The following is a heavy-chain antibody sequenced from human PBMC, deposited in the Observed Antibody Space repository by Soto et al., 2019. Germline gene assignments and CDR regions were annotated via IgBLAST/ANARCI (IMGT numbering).Heavy chain of an antibody. CDR1: WSPLSNHT. CDR2: IIPILGIA. V-gene: IGHV1-69*02. Sequence: KGSLQASWSPLSNHTITWVRQAPGQGLEWMGRIIPILGIANYAQKFQGRVTITADKSTSTAYMELSSLRSEDTAVYYCARSLPYCSGGSCYFDYWGQGTLVTVS. CDR3: ARSLPYCSGGSCYFDY. D-gene: IGHD2-15*01. J-gene: IGHJ4*02.